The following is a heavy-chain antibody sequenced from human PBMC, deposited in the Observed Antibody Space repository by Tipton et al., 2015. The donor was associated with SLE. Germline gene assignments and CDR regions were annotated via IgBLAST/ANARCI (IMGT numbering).Heavy chain of an antibody. Sequence: GLVKPSQTLSLTCTVSGDSISSGTYYWNWIRQPAAKELEWIGRSYHTGSTNYNPSIKSRVTISVDTSKNQFSLKLNSVTAADTAVYFCARGASGYYYYMDVWGKGTTVTVS. CDR1: GDSISSGTYY. CDR3: ARGASGYYYYMDV. V-gene: IGHV4-61*02. J-gene: IGHJ6*03. CDR2: SYHTGST.